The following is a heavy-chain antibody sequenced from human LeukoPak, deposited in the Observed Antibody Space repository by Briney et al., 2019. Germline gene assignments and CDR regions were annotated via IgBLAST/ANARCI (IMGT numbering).Heavy chain of an antibody. CDR2: IYYSGST. D-gene: IGHD3-16*01. Sequence: SETLSLTCTVSGGSISSYYWSWLRQPPGKGLEWIGYIYYSGSTNYNPSLKSRVTISVDTSKNQFSLKLSSVTAADTAVYYCARGGTGGYWGQGTLVTVSS. J-gene: IGHJ4*02. CDR1: GGSISSYY. V-gene: IGHV4-59*01. CDR3: ARGGTGGY.